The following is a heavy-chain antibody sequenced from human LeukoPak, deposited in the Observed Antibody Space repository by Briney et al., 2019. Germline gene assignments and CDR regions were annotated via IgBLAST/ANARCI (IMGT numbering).Heavy chain of an antibody. J-gene: IGHJ4*02. Sequence: ASVKFSCKASGYSFNSYYIHWVRQAPGQGLEWLVIINPSAGGTSYAQKFQGRLTMTRDRSTSTVSMELSSLTSEDTAVYYCARGERFCSSTSCFHFDYWGQGTLVTVSS. CDR2: INPSAGGT. CDR3: ARGERFCSSTSCFHFDY. V-gene: IGHV1-46*02. D-gene: IGHD2-2*01. CDR1: GYSFNSYY.